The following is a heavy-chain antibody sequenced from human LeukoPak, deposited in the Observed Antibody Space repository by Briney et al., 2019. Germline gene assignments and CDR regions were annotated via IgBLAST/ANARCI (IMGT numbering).Heavy chain of an antibody. J-gene: IGHJ4*02. Sequence: PSETLSLTCTVSGGSVSSGSYYWSWIRQPPGKGLEWIGYIYYSGSTNYNPSLKSRVTISVDTPKNQFSLKLSSVTAADTAVYYCARASFVEMATIDVYYFDYWGQGTLVTVSS. D-gene: IGHD5-24*01. CDR1: GGSVSSGSYY. V-gene: IGHV4-61*01. CDR2: IYYSGST. CDR3: ARASFVEMATIDVYYFDY.